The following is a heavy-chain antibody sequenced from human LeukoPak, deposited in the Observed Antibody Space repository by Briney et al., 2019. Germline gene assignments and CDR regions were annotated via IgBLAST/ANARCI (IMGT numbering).Heavy chain of an antibody. V-gene: IGHV3-21*01. J-gene: IGHJ4*02. CDR3: ARVSGRLERQSDLDY. Sequence: PGGSLRLSCAASGFTFASYSMDWVRQAPGKGLEWVSSIGGDSTYMYNAGSVKGRFTISRDNAQASLYLQMISLRADDTAVYYCARVSGRLERQSDLDYWGQGTLVIVSS. D-gene: IGHD1-1*01. CDR1: GFTFASYS. CDR2: IGGDSTYM.